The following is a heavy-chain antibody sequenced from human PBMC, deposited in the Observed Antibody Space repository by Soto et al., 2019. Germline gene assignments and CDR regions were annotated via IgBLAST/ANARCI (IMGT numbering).Heavy chain of an antibody. J-gene: IGHJ6*02. CDR1: GYTFTSYD. D-gene: IGHD2-2*02. CDR2: MNPNSGNT. V-gene: IGHV1-8*01. Sequence: ASVKVSCKASGYTFTSYDINWVRQATGQGLEWMGWMNPNSGNTGYAQKFQGRVTMTRNTSISTAYMELSSLRSEDTAVYCCARWGGCSSTSCYTPYYYYGMDVWGQGTTVTVSS. CDR3: ARWGGCSSTSCYTPYYYYGMDV.